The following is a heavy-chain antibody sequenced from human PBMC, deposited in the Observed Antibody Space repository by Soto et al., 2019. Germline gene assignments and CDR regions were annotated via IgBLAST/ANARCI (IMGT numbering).Heavy chain of an antibody. Sequence: QVQLVQSGAEVKKPGSSVKVSCKASGGTFSSYAISWVLQAPGPGLEWMGGIIPIFGTANYAQKFQGRVTITADESTSTAYMELSSLRSEDTAVYYCARGMNYDFWSGYFRTYDYYGMDVWGQGTTVTVSS. V-gene: IGHV1-69*01. CDR3: ARGMNYDFWSGYFRTYDYYGMDV. CDR2: IIPIFGTA. D-gene: IGHD3-3*01. CDR1: GGTFSSYA. J-gene: IGHJ6*02.